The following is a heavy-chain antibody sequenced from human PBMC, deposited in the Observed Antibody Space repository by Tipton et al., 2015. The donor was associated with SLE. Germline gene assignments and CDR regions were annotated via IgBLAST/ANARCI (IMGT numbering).Heavy chain of an antibody. CDR2: INHSGST. Sequence: LRLSCAASGFTFSSYAMSWVRQPPGKGLEWIGEINHSGSTNYNPSLKSRVTISVDTSKNQFSLRLSSVTAADTAVYYCASMSSSSYYFDYWGQGTLVTVSS. D-gene: IGHD6-6*01. CDR1: GFTFSSYA. V-gene: IGHV4-34*08. J-gene: IGHJ4*02. CDR3: ASMSSSSYYFDY.